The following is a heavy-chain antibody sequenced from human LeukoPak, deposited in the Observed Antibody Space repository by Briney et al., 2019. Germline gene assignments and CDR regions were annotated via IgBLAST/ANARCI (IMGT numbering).Heavy chain of an antibody. V-gene: IGHV3-7*01. D-gene: IGHD2-8*01. J-gene: IGHJ4*02. Sequence: GGSLRLSCAASGFTFSTYYMTWVRQAPGKGLEWVAGVKQDGSENYYVDSVKGRFTISRDNSQNSLYLQMNSLRAEDTAVYFCARERYCTTSACYVGVPFDYWGQGTLDTVSS. CDR2: VKQDGSEN. CDR1: GFTFSTYY. CDR3: ARERYCTTSACYVGVPFDY.